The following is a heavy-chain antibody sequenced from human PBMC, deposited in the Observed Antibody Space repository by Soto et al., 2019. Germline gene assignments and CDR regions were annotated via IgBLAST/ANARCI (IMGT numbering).Heavy chain of an antibody. CDR1: GGSFSGYY. CDR3: ARATRSSSWYMRGAFYYYYGMDV. Sequence: PSETLSLTCAVYGGSFSGYYWSWVRQPPGKGLEWIGEINHSGSTNYNPSLKSRVTISVDTSKNQFSLKLSSVTAADTAVYYCARATRSSSWYMRGAFYYYYGMDVWGQATTVTVSS. D-gene: IGHD6-13*01. CDR2: INHSGST. J-gene: IGHJ6*02. V-gene: IGHV4-34*01.